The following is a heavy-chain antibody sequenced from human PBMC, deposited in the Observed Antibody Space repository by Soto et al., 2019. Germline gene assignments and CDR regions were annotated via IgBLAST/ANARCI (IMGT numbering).Heavy chain of an antibody. CDR3: TSTYSSNWYAGN. D-gene: IGHD6-13*01. J-gene: IGHJ4*02. Sequence: GGSLRLSCVGSGFAFSFHAMTWVRQAPGKGLEWVSGIGGTGARTHYADSVKARFTISRDNSKNTLYLQMNSLRAEDTAVYYCTSTYSSNWYAGNWGQGTLVTVSS. CDR2: IGGTGART. CDR1: GFAFSFHA. V-gene: IGHV3-23*01.